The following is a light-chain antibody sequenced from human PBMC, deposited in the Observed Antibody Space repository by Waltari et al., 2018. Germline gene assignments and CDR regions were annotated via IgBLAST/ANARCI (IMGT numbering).Light chain of an antibody. J-gene: IGLJ2*01. CDR2: DVS. V-gene: IGLV2-14*03. CDR3: SSYTSSSSGV. Sequence: QSALTQPASVSGSPGQSITISCTGTSSDVGGYNYVSWYQQHPGKAPKLMIYDVSNRPLGVSNRCSGSKSGNTASLTSSGLQAEDEADYYCSSYTSSSSGVFGGGTKLTVL. CDR1: SSDVGGYNY.